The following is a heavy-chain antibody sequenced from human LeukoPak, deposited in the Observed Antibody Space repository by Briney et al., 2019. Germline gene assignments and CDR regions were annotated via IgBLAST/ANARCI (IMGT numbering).Heavy chain of an antibody. D-gene: IGHD2-8*01. CDR3: ARTFLISSLHFDP. CDR1: GGTFSSYA. V-gene: IGHV1-69*13. CDR2: IIPIFGTA. Sequence: ASVKVSCKASGGTFSSYALSWVRQAPGQGLEWMGGIIPIFGTANYAQKFQGRVTITADESTSTACMELSSLRSEDTAVYYCARTFLISSLHFDPWGQGTLVTVSS. J-gene: IGHJ5*02.